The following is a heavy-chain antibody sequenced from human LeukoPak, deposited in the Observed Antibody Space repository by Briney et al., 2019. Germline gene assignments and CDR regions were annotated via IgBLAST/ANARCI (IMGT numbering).Heavy chain of an antibody. Sequence: GGSLRLSCVASGFIFSDYSMDWVRQAPGKGLEWVSSISSSSAYIFYSDSVKGRFTISRDNAQSSLYLQMNSLRAEDTAVYYCARQAVARPFDSWGQGTMVAVSS. J-gene: IGHJ3*01. CDR2: ISSSSAYI. CDR1: GFIFSDYS. V-gene: IGHV3-21*06. CDR3: ARQAVARPFDS.